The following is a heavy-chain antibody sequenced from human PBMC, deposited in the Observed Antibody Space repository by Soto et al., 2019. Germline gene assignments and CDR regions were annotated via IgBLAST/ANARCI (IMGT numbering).Heavy chain of an antibody. J-gene: IGHJ5*02. CDR3: ARMATFGSLNWFDP. Sequence: GASVKVSCKASGYSFTNNDVSWVRQATGQGLEWMGWMNPVSGDTGYAQKLQARVTMTRDISIATAYMELSSLRSDDTAIYYCARMATFGSLNWFDPWGQGTLVTVSS. V-gene: IGHV1-8*01. D-gene: IGHD3-16*01. CDR2: MNPVSGDT. CDR1: GYSFTNND.